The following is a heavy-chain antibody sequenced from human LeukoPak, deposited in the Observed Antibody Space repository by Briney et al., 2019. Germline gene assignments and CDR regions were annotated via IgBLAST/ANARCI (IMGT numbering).Heavy chain of an antibody. CDR1: GYPFTTYW. CDR2: IYPGDSDT. V-gene: IGHV5-51*01. Sequence: GESLKISCRGSGYPFTTYWIGWVRQMPGKGLEWMGIIYPGDSDTRYSPSFQGQVTISADKSISTAYLQWSSLKASDTAMYYCARTMTYYYDSSGSYYYYGMDVWGQGTTVTVSS. D-gene: IGHD3-22*01. J-gene: IGHJ6*02. CDR3: ARTMTYYYDSSGSYYYYGMDV.